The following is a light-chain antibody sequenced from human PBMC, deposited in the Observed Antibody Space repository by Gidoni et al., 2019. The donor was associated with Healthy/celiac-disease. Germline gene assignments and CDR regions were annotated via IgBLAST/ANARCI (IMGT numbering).Light chain of an antibody. Sequence: DIQMTQSPSSLSASVGDRVTITCRASQSISTYLNWYQQKPGKAPKFLIYAASSLQTGVPSRFSGSGSGTDFSLTISSLQPEDFATYYCQQSYSTPLTFGPGTKVEIK. CDR3: QQSYSTPLT. CDR2: AAS. J-gene: IGKJ3*01. CDR1: QSISTY. V-gene: IGKV1-39*01.